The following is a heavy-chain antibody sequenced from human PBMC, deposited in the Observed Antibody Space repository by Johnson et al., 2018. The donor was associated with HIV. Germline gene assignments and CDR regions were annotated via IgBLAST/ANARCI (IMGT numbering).Heavy chain of an antibody. CDR1: GFTFDDYA. CDR2: ISWNGGST. Sequence: VQLVESGGGVVRPGGSLRLSCAASGFTFDDYAMHWVRQAPGKGLEWVSGISWNGGSTGYADSVKGRFTISRDNAKNSLYLQMNSLRADDTALYYCARDLGSGYNDAFDIWGQGTMVTVSS. D-gene: IGHD3-22*01. J-gene: IGHJ3*02. CDR3: ARDLGSGYNDAFDI. V-gene: IGHV3-20*04.